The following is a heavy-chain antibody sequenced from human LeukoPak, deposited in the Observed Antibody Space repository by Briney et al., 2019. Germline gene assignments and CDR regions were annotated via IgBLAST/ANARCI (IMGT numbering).Heavy chain of an antibody. Sequence: TSETLSLTCTVSGGSISSYYWSWIRQRPGKGLEWIGRIYTSRSTNYNPSLKSRVTMSVDTSKNQFSLKLSSVTAADTAVYYCARDLVEFGQWLGDYFDYWGQGTLVTVSS. J-gene: IGHJ4*02. CDR1: GGSISSYY. CDR2: IYTSRST. CDR3: ARDLVEFGQWLGDYFDY. D-gene: IGHD6-19*01. V-gene: IGHV4-4*07.